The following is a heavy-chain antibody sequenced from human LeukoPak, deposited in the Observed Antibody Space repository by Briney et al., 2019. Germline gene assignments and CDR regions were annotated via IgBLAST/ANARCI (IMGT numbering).Heavy chain of an antibody. CDR2: ISSSSRTV. D-gene: IGHD1-7*01. CDR3: ASEAPRPIKWERELILSYYFDF. J-gene: IGHJ4*02. Sequence: PGGSLRLSCAASGFTFSTYNMNWVRQAPGKGLKWVSYISSSSRTVYYADSVKGRFTISRDNAENSLHLQMNNLRAEDTAVYYCASEAPRPIKWERELILSYYFDFWGQGTLVTVSS. CDR1: GFTFSTYN. V-gene: IGHV3-48*01.